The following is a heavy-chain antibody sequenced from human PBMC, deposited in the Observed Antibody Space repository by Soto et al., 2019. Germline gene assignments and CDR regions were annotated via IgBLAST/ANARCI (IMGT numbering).Heavy chain of an antibody. CDR3: ARHRQYYDTSGYQQRYFDY. CDR2: IYYSGTT. CDR1: GGSISSTPYY. J-gene: IGHJ4*02. D-gene: IGHD3-22*01. Sequence: SETLSLTCSVSGGSISSTPYYWGWIRQPPGKRLEWLGTIYYSGTTSYNPSLKSRVIISVDTSNNQFFLKLRSVTAADTAVYYCARHRQYYDTSGYQQRYFDYWGQGTQVTDSS. V-gene: IGHV4-39*01.